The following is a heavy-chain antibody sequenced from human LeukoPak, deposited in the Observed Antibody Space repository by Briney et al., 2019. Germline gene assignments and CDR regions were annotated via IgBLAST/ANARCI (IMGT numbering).Heavy chain of an antibody. Sequence: GGSLRLSXAASGFTVNNNYMIWVRQAPGKGLGWVSLIYSGGTTYYADSVKGRFTISRDNSKNTLYLQMNSLRAEDTAVYYCARVEGDYYYYYYMDVWGKGTTVTVSS. CDR1: GFTVNNNY. V-gene: IGHV3-53*01. J-gene: IGHJ6*03. CDR3: ARVEGDYYYYYYMDV. D-gene: IGHD2-21*02. CDR2: IYSGGTT.